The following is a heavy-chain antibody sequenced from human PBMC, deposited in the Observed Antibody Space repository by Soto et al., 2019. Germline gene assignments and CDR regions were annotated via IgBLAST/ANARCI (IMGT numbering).Heavy chain of an antibody. CDR3: ARPLLIYGDPNYYYYGMDV. CDR1: GYTFTSYG. J-gene: IGHJ6*02. Sequence: QVQLVQSGAEVKKPGASVKVSCKASGYTFTSYGISWVRQAPGQGLEWMGWISAYNGNTNYAQKLQGRVTMTTDTSTSTAYMELRSLRSNDTAVYYCARPLLIYGDPNYYYYGMDVWGQGTTVTVSS. CDR2: ISAYNGNT. V-gene: IGHV1-18*04. D-gene: IGHD4-17*01.